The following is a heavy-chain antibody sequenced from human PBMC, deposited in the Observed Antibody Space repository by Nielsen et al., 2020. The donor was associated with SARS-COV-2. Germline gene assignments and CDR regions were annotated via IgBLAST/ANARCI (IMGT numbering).Heavy chain of an antibody. CDR2: IKSKIDGGTT. D-gene: IGHD2-2*01. J-gene: IGHJ5*02. V-gene: IGHV3-15*01. CDR3: ATARYCSRTSCSAGTDMFDP. CDR1: GFTFSKAW. Sequence: GESLKISCVASGFTFSKAWMSWVRQAPGKGLEWVGRIKSKIDGGTTDYAAPVKDRFSISRDDSKNTVYLDMSSLRTGDTAVYYCATARYCSRTSCSAGTDMFDPWGQGTQVIVSS.